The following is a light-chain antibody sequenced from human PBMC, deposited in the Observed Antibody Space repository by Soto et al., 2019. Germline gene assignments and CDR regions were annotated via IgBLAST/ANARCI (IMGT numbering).Light chain of an antibody. CDR3: QSYDSSLSDWV. CDR2: GNI. Sequence: QSVLTQPPSVSGAPGQRVTISCTGTSSNIGAGYDVHWYQQLPGTAPKLLIYGNINRLSGVPDRFSGSKSGTSASLAITGLQAEDEADYYCQSYDSSLSDWVFGGGTPLNVL. CDR1: SSNIGAGYD. J-gene: IGLJ3*02. V-gene: IGLV1-40*01.